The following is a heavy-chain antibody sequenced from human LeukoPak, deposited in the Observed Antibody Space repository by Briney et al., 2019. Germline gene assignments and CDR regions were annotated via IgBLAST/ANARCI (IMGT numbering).Heavy chain of an antibody. V-gene: IGHV3-9*01. CDR3: AKDIGHLGYCSSTSCSVFDY. Sequence: GGSLRLSCAASGFTFDDYAMHWVRQAPGKGLEWVSGISWNSGSIGYADSVKGRFTISRDNAKNSLYLQMHSLRAEDTALYYCAKDIGHLGYCSSTSCSVFDYWGQGTLVTVSS. CDR1: GFTFDDYA. D-gene: IGHD2-2*01. J-gene: IGHJ4*02. CDR2: ISWNSGSI.